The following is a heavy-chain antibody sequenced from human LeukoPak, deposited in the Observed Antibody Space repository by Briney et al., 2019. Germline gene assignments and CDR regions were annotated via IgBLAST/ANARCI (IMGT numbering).Heavy chain of an antibody. CDR1: GFTFSSYG. CDR2: ISGSGGST. CDR3: AKDRAYPNDVFDV. Sequence: GGSLRLSCAASGFTFSSYGMSWVRQAPGKGLEWVSAISGSGGSTYYADSVKGRFTISRDNSKNTLYLQMNSLRADDTALYYCAKDRAYPNDVFDVWGQGTMVTVS. D-gene: IGHD2-21*01. J-gene: IGHJ3*01. V-gene: IGHV3-23*01.